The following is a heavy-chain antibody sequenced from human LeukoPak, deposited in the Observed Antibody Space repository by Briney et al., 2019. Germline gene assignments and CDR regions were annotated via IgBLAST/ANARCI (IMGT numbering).Heavy chain of an antibody. Sequence: KTSETLSLTCAAYGGSFSGYYWNWIRQPPGKGLEWIGEIDYSGSTNYNPALKSRVTISVDKSKNQFPLKLTSVTAADTAVFYCARRTLLWFDDSELDYWGQGTLVTVSS. J-gene: IGHJ4*02. V-gene: IGHV4-34*01. CDR2: IDYSGST. CDR1: GGSFSGYY. D-gene: IGHD3-10*01. CDR3: ARRTLLWFDDSELDY.